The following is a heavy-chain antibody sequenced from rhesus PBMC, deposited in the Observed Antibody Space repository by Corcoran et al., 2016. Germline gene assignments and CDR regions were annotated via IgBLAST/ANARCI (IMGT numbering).Heavy chain of an antibody. D-gene: IGHD2-21*01. CDR2: SKMKADGVIA. Sequence: ELQLVESGAGLVQPGGSLRLSCAASGFTFSNSWMSWVRQAPGKGLEWVARSKMKADGVIADFASAVKRRFTISTDELNNTLYLQTNSMKTEDTAVYYCTTVVTGNNFDYWGQGVLVTVSS. V-gene: IGHV3-30*02. CDR3: TTVVTGNNFDY. J-gene: IGHJ4*01. CDR1: GFTFSNSW.